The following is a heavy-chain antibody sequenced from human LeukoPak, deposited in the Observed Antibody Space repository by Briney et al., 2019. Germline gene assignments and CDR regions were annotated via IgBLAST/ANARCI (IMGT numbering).Heavy chain of an antibody. V-gene: IGHV1-24*01. CDR2: FDREDGET. Sequence: GASVKVSCKVSGYTLTELSMHWVRQAPGKGLEWMGGFDREDGETIYAQKFQGRVTMTEDTSTDTAYMELSSLRSEDTAVYYCATSNTAMGPYYFDYWGQGTLVTVSS. CDR3: ATSNTAMGPYYFDY. D-gene: IGHD5-18*01. CDR1: GYTLTELS. J-gene: IGHJ4*02.